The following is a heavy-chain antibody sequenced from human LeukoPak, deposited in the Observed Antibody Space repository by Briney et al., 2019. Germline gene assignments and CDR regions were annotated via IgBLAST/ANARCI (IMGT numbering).Heavy chain of an antibody. CDR1: GYTFTSYD. V-gene: IGHV1-8*03. Sequence: ASVKVSCKASGYTFTSYDINWVRQATGQGLEWMGWMNPNSGNTGYAQKFQGRVTITRNTSISTAYMELSSLRAEDTAVYYCASAKRGLANFDYWGQGTLVTVSS. D-gene: IGHD3/OR15-3a*01. CDR3: ASAKRGLANFDY. CDR2: MNPNSGNT. J-gene: IGHJ4*02.